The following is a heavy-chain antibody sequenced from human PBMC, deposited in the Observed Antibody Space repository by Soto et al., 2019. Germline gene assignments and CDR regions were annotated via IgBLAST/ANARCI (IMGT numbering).Heavy chain of an antibody. CDR2: IYYSGST. J-gene: IGHJ5*02. Sequence: SETLSLTCPVSGCSISSSSYYWGWIRQPPGKGLEWIGSIYYSGSTYCNPSLKSRVTISVDTSKNQFSLKLSSVTAADTAVYYCARTYYDFWSGNNWFDPWGQGTLVPVSS. CDR3: ARTYYDFWSGNNWFDP. D-gene: IGHD3-3*01. V-gene: IGHV4-39*01. CDR1: GCSISSSSYY.